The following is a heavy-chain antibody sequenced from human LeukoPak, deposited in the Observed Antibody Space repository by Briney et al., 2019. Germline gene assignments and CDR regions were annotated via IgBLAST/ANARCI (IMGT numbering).Heavy chain of an antibody. CDR3: ARHGSPLRYFDWLSSYGGGYYMDV. CDR1: GDSVSSNNW. Sequence: SETLSLTCAVSGDSVSSNNWWSWVRQPLGKGLEWIGEIYHSGSTNYNPSLKSRVIISVDKSKNQFSLNLSSVTAADTAVYYCARHGSPLRYFDWLSSYGGGYYMDVWGKGTTVTISS. V-gene: IGHV4-4*02. J-gene: IGHJ6*03. CDR2: IYHSGST. D-gene: IGHD3-9*01.